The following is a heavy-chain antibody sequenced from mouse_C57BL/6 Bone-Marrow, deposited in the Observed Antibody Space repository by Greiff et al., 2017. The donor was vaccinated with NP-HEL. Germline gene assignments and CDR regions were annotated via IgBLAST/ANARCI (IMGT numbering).Heavy chain of an antibody. D-gene: IGHD2-5*01. V-gene: IGHV5-6*01. Sequence: EVMLVESGGDLVKPGGSLKLSCAASGFTFSSYGMSWVRQTPDKRLEWVATISSGGSYTYYPDSVKGRFTISRDNAKNTLYLQMSSLKSEDTAMYYCARLDSIVTTDYWGQGTTLTVSS. CDR2: ISSGGSYT. CDR3: ARLDSIVTTDY. J-gene: IGHJ2*01. CDR1: GFTFSSYG.